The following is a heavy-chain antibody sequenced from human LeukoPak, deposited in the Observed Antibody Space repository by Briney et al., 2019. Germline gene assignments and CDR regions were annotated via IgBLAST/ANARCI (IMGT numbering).Heavy chain of an antibody. CDR1: GFALSSHW. V-gene: IGHV3-7*03. Sequence: GGSLRLSCAASGFALSSHWMTWVRQVPGRGPEWVANVNRDGSETYYLDSVKGRFTITKDNAKNSLYLQMNSLRAEDTALYHCARNNGMDVWGQGTTVIVSS. CDR3: ARNNGMDV. J-gene: IGHJ6*02. CDR2: VNRDGSET.